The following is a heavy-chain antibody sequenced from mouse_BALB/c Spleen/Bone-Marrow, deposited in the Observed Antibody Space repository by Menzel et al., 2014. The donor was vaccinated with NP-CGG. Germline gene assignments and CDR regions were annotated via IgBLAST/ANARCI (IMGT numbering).Heavy chain of an antibody. V-gene: IGHV1-20*02. CDR1: GYSFTGYF. CDR2: IKPYNGDT. D-gene: IGHD1-1*01. Sequence: VQLQQSGPELVKPGASVKISCKASGYSFTGYFTNWVMQSHGKSLEWIGRIKPYNGDTFYNQKFKGKATLTVDKSSSTAHMELRSLASEDSAVYYCARSGYYGSSYFDYWGQGTTLTVSS. CDR3: ARSGYYGSSYFDY. J-gene: IGHJ2*01.